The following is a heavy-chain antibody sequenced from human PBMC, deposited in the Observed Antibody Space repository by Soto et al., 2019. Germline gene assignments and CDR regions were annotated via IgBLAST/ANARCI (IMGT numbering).Heavy chain of an antibody. CDR2: IHYSGST. Sequence: PSGTLSLTCTVSGGSVSSDTHYWSWIRQPPGKGLEWIGYIHYSGSTWYNPSLKSRVTISVDKSRNQFSLKLSSVTAADTAVYFCAKNLYGYYVNPDIWGQGTMVTVS. J-gene: IGHJ3*02. CDR3: AKNLYGYYVNPDI. V-gene: IGHV4-61*01. CDR1: GGSVSSDTHY. D-gene: IGHD3-3*01.